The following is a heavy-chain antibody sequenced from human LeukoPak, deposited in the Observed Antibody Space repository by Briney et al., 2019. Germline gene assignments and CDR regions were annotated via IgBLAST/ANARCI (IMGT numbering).Heavy chain of an antibody. CDR3: ARGVNSGIYYSFDY. Sequence: SETLSITCTVSGGSISSYYLTWIRQPAGKGLEWIGRIYTSGSTNYNPSLKSRVTMSVDTSKNQFSLKLSSVTAADTAVYYCARGVNSGIYYSFDYWGQGTLVTVSS. D-gene: IGHD1-26*01. V-gene: IGHV4-4*07. J-gene: IGHJ4*02. CDR2: IYTSGST. CDR1: GGSISSYY.